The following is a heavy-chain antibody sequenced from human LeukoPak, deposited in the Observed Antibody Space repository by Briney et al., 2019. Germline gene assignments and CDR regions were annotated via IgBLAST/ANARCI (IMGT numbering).Heavy chain of an antibody. CDR1: GFTYSTYA. CDR2: ISGSGSTT. V-gene: IGHV3-23*01. D-gene: IGHD3-22*01. CDR3: AKEARYYDSSGYPGSDY. J-gene: IGHJ4*02. Sequence: GGSLRLSCAASGFTYSTYAMNWVRQAPGKGLEWVSAISGSGSTTYYADSVKGRFTISRDNSKNTLYLQMNSLRAEDTAVYYCAKEARYYDSSGYPGSDYWGQGTLVTVSS.